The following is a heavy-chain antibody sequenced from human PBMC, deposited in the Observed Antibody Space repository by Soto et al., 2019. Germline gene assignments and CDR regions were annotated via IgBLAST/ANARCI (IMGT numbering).Heavy chain of an antibody. CDR2: IDTGSGKA. V-gene: IGHV1-3*04. J-gene: IGHJ4*02. D-gene: IGHD4-17*01. CDR1: GYTFTEYP. CDR3: ARVKAVKSDY. Sequence: ASVKVSCKASGYTFTEYPIHWVRQAPGQGLEWMGWIDTGSGKARFSQNLKGRVTLSRDTSAATAYMDLRNLRPEDTAVYFCARVKAVKSDYWGQGTLVTVSS.